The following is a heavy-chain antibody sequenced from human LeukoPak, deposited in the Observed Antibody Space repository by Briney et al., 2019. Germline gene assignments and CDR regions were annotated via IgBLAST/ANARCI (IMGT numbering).Heavy chain of an antibody. CDR3: AGAAFKQPPYDFWGRSQGYYYGMDV. D-gene: IGHD3-3*01. Sequence: SVTVSCTASGGTFSSYAISGVRQAPGQGLEWMGGIIPIFGTANYAQKFQGRVTITADEYTRTAYLELSSLRSEDTAVYYCAGAAFKQPPYDFWGRSQGYYYGMDVWGQGTTVTVSS. CDR1: GGTFSSYA. CDR2: IIPIFGTA. J-gene: IGHJ6*02. V-gene: IGHV1-69*13.